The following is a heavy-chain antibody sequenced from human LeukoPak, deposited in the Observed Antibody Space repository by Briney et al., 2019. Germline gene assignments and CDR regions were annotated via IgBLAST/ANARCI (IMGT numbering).Heavy chain of an antibody. CDR2: IYYSGST. V-gene: IGHV4-30-4*01. D-gene: IGHD2-15*01. Sequence: PSETLSLTCTVSGGSISSGDYYWSWIRQPPGKGLEWIGYIYYSGSTYYNPSLKSRVTISVDTSKNQFSLKLSSVTAADTAVYYCARRAHYDPVVVVAAPFDYWGQGTLVTVSS. J-gene: IGHJ4*02. CDR3: ARRAHYDPVVVVAAPFDY. CDR1: GGSISSGDYY.